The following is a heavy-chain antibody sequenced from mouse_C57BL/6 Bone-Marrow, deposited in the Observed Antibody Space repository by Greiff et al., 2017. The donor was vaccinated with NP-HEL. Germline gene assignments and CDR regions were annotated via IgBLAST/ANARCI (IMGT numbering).Heavy chain of an antibody. V-gene: IGHV5-9*01. Sequence: EVKLMESGGGLVKPGGSLKLSCAASGFTFSSYTMSWVRQTPEKRLEWVATISGGGGNTYYPDSVKGRFTISRDNAKNTLYLQMSSLRSEDTALYYCARSWYFDVWGTGTTVTVSS. CDR3: ARSWYFDV. CDR1: GFTFSSYT. CDR2: ISGGGGNT. J-gene: IGHJ1*03.